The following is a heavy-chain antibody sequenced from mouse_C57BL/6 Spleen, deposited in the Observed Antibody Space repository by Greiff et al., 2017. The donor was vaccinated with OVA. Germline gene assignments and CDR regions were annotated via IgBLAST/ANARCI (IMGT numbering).Heavy chain of an antibody. CDR3: ARVDGYRAMDY. CDR1: GYSITSGYY. V-gene: IGHV3-6*01. CDR2: ISYDGSN. J-gene: IGHJ4*01. Sequence: VQLVESGPGLVKPSQSLSLTCSVTGYSITSGYYWNWIRQFPGNKLEWMGYISYDGSNNYNPSLKNRISITRDTSKNQFFLKLNSVTTEDTATYYCARVDGYRAMDYWGQGTSVTVSS. D-gene: IGHD2-3*01.